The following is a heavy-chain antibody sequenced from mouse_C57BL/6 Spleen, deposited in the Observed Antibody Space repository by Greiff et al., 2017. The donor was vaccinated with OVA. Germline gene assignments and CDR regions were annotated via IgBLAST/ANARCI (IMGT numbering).Heavy chain of an antibody. J-gene: IGHJ3*01. V-gene: IGHV1-54*01. CDR3: ARDDGGFAY. D-gene: IGHD2-3*01. CDR1: GYAFTNYL. Sequence: VKLQESGAELVRPGTSVKVSCKASGYAFTNYLIEWVKQRPGQGLEWIGVINPGSGGTNYNEKFKGKATLTADKSSSTAYMQLSSLTSEDSAVYFCARDDGGFAYWGQGTLVTVSA. CDR2: INPGSGGT.